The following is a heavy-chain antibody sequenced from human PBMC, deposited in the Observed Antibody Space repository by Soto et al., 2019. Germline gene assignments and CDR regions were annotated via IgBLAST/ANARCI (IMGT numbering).Heavy chain of an antibody. Sequence: QVQLVQSGAEVKKPGASVKVSCKASGYTFTSYDINWARQATGQGLEWMGWMNPNSGNTGYAQKFQGRVTMTRNTSISTAYMELSSLRSEDTAVYYCARDRSSCWYVDYWVQGTLVTVSS. CDR3: ARDRSSCWYVDY. J-gene: IGHJ4*02. V-gene: IGHV1-8*01. D-gene: IGHD6-19*01. CDR2: MNPNSGNT. CDR1: GYTFTSYD.